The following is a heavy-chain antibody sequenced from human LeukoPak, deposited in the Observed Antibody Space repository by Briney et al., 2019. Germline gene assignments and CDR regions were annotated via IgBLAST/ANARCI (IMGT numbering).Heavy chain of an antibody. J-gene: IGHJ4*02. Sequence: SETLSLTCAVYGGSFSGYYWSWIRQPPGKGLEWIGEINHSGSTNYNPSLKSRVTISVDTSKNQFSLKLSSVTAADTAVYFCARGGIFGVVKKIKNYFDYWGQGTLVTVSS. V-gene: IGHV4-34*01. CDR1: GGSFSGYY. CDR2: INHSGST. D-gene: IGHD3-3*01. CDR3: ARGGIFGVVKKIKNYFDY.